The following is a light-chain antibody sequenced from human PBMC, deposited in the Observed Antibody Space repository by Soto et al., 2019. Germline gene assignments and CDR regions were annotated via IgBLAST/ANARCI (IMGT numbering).Light chain of an antibody. J-gene: IGKJ2*01. V-gene: IGKV3-11*01. CDR3: QHRSNWPRVN. CDR1: QSVRNY. Sequence: EIVLTQSPATLSLSPGERATLSCRASQSVRNYLAWYQQKPGQAPRLLIYDASNRATGIPARFSGSGSGTDFTLTISSLEPEDFAVYYCQHRSNWPRVNFGQGNKVEIK. CDR2: DAS.